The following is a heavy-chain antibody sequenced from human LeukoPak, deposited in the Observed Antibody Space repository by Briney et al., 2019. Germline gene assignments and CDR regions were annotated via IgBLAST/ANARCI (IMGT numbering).Heavy chain of an antibody. V-gene: IGHV4-59*01. CDR2: IYYSGST. Sequence: PSETLSLTCTVSGGSISSYYWSWIRQPPGKGLEWVGYIYYSGSTNYNPSLKNRVTISVDTSKNQFSLKLSSVTAADTAVYYCARIEDYGGNSVNYWGQGTLVTVSS. CDR3: ARIEDYGGNSVNY. D-gene: IGHD4-23*01. CDR1: GGSISSYY. J-gene: IGHJ4*02.